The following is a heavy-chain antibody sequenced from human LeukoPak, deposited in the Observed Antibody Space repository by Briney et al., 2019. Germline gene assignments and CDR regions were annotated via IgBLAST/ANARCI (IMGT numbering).Heavy chain of an antibody. V-gene: IGHV1-18*01. D-gene: IGHD4-17*01. CDR2: ISAYNGNT. CDR3: ARVGIGPIETRNYGDPPRLEDY. Sequence: GASVKVSCKASGYTFTSYGISWVRQAPGQGLEWMGWISAYNGNTNYAQKLQGRVTMTTDTSTSTAYMELRSLRSDDTAVYYCARVGIGPIETRNYGDPPRLEDYWGQGTLVTVSS. J-gene: IGHJ4*02. CDR1: GYTFTSYG.